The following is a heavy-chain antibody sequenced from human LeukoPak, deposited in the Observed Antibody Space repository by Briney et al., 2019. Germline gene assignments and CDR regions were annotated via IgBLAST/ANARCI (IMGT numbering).Heavy chain of an antibody. CDR3: AKDDDWGRYKH. D-gene: IGHD3-16*01. CDR2: ISPSGDIT. J-gene: IGHJ1*01. CDR1: GFTFSSHG. Sequence: GGSLRLSCAASGFTFSSHGMNWVRQAPGKGLEWVSGISPSGDITYYTDSVRGRFTISRDNFKNTLSLHVNSLRAEDTAMYYCAKDDDWGRYKHWGQGTLATVSS. V-gene: IGHV3-23*01.